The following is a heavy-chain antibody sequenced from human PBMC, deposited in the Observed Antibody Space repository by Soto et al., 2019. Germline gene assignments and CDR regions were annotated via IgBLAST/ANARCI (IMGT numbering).Heavy chain of an antibody. CDR3: ARCGIAARPLDY. D-gene: IGHD6-6*01. V-gene: IGHV1-8*01. Sequence: ASVKVSCKASGYTFTSYDINWVRQATGQGLEWMGWMNPNSGNTGYAQKFQGRVTMTRNTSISTAYMELSSLRSEDTAVYYCARCGIAARPLDYWGQGTLVTVSS. CDR2: MNPNSGNT. J-gene: IGHJ4*02. CDR1: GYTFTSYD.